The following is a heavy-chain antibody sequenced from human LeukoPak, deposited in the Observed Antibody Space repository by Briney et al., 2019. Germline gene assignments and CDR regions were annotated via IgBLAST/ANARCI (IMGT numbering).Heavy chain of an antibody. V-gene: IGHV3-30*04. CDR3: ARSEATSVLPDDY. D-gene: IGHD2-15*01. Sequence: PGGSLRLSCAASGFTFSSYAMHWVRQASGKGPEWVAVISSDGSNKYYPDYFKGRFTISRNNSRNTLSLLLNSLRIEDTAIYYCARSEATSVLPDDYWGQGTLVTVSS. J-gene: IGHJ4*01. CDR1: GFTFSSYA. CDR2: ISSDGSNK.